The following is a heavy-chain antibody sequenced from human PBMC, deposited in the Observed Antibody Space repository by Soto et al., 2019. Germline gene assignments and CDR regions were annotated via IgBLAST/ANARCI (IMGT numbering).Heavy chain of an antibody. CDR1: GGTFSSYA. CDR3: ARARFNVDTAMAEDDYYGMDV. D-gene: IGHD5-18*01. Sequence: QVQLVQSGAEVKKPGSSVKVSCKASGGTFSSYAISWVRQAPGQGLEWMGGIITIFGTANYAQKFQGRVTITADKSTTTAYMEQSSLRSEDTAVYYCARARFNVDTAMAEDDYYGMDVWGQGTTVTVSS. J-gene: IGHJ6*01. V-gene: IGHV1-69*06. CDR2: IITIFGTA.